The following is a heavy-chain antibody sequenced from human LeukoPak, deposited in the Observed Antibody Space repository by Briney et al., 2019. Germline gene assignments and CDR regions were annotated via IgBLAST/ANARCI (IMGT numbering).Heavy chain of an antibody. V-gene: IGHV3-23*01. D-gene: IGHD3/OR15-3a*01. CDR1: GFTFSSYA. CDR3: AKTGTGYFRNWFDP. J-gene: IGHJ5*02. Sequence: GGSLRLSCAASGFTFSSYAMSWVRQAPGKGLEWVSAICGSGGSTYYADSVKGRFTISRDSSKNTLYLQMNSLRVEDTAVYSCAKTGTGYFRNWFDPWGQGTLVTVSS. CDR2: ICGSGGST.